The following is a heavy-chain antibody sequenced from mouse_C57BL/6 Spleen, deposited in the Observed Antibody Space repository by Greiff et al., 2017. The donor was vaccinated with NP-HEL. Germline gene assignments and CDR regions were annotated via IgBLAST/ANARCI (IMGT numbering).Heavy chain of an antibody. CDR2: ISYDGSN. CDR1: GYSITSGYY. D-gene: IGHD1-1*01. J-gene: IGHJ3*01. Sequence: EVQLQESGPGLVKPSQSLSLTCSVTGYSITSGYYWNWIRQFPGNKLEWMGYISYDGSNNYNPSLKNRISITRDTSKNQFFLKLNSVTTEDTATYYCAREGDYYGSSYAWFAYWGQGTLVTVSA. CDR3: AREGDYYGSSYAWFAY. V-gene: IGHV3-6*01.